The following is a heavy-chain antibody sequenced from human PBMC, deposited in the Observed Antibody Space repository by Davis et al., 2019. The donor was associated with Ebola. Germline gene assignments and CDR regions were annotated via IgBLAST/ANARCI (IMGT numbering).Heavy chain of an antibody. Sequence: PGGSLRLSCAASGFTFSSYAMSWVRQAPGKGLEWVSAISGSGGSTYYADSVKDRFTISRDNSKNTLYLQMNSLRAEDTAVYYCAKNPPTIVVAKWGAFDIWGQGTMVTVSS. J-gene: IGHJ3*02. CDR3: AKNPPTIVVAKWGAFDI. CDR1: GFTFSSYA. D-gene: IGHD3-22*01. CDR2: ISGSGGST. V-gene: IGHV3-23*01.